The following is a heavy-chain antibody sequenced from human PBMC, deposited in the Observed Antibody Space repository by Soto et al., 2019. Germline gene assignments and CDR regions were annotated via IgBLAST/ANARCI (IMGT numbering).Heavy chain of an antibody. CDR3: ARENYYDSSGYYPFDP. CDR1: GGSISSYY. Sequence: SETLSLTCTVSGGSISSYYWSWIRQPPGKGLEWIGYIYYSGSTNYNPSLKSRVTISVDTSKNQFSLKLSSVTAADTAVYYCARENYYDSSGYYPFDPWGQGTLVTVS. V-gene: IGHV4-59*01. D-gene: IGHD3-22*01. J-gene: IGHJ5*02. CDR2: IYYSGST.